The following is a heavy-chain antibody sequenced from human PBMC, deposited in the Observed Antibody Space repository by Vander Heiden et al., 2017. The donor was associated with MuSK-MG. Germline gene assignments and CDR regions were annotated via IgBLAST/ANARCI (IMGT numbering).Heavy chain of an antibody. J-gene: IGHJ5*02. V-gene: IGHV2-5*02. CDR1: GFSLSTSGVG. CDR3: AHRRMVSGTTYNWFHP. CDR2: IYWDDDK. D-gene: IGHD3-10*01. Sequence: QITLKASGPTVVKPTQTLTLTCPFSGFSLSTSGVGVGWVRQPPGKALEWLALIYWDDDKRYSPSLKSRLTITKDTSKNQVVLIMTNLDTVDTAPYYGAHRRMVSGTTYNWFHPWGQGTLVTVSS.